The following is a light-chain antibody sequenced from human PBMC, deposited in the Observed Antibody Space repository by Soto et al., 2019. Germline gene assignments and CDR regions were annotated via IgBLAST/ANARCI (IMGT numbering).Light chain of an antibody. J-gene: IGLJ1*01. CDR1: SSNIGAGYD. CDR3: QSYDSSLSGYV. CDR2: DNN. Sequence: QSVLTQPPSVSGAPGQRVTISCTGSSSNIGAGYDVHWYQQLPGTAPKLLIYDNNNRPSGVPDRFSGSKSDTSASLAITGLQAEDEADYYCQSYDSSLSGYVFGTGTKLTVL. V-gene: IGLV1-40*01.